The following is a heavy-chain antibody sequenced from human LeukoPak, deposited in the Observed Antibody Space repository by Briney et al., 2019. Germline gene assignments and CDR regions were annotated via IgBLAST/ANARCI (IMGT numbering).Heavy chain of an antibody. J-gene: IGHJ4*02. V-gene: IGHV1-18*01. CDR1: GYTFIRYA. D-gene: IGHD5-24*01. CDR2: ISTYLGNT. Sequence: CKASGYTFIRYAISWVRQAPGQGLDLLGWISTYLGNTDHAQNLQGRVTMTADTSTDTAYMELSSLTSADTAVYYCVTDPYTTTDDYNFEPQGAFWGQGTLVTVSS. CDR3: VTDPYTTTDDYNFEPQGAF.